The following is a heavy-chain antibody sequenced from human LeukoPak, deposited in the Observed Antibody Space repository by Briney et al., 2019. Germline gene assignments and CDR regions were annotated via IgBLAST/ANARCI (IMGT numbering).Heavy chain of an antibody. CDR3: AKDIGQWLVPGMDV. D-gene: IGHD6-19*01. J-gene: IGHJ6*02. V-gene: IGHV3-9*01. CDR2: ISWNSGSI. CDR1: GFTFDDYA. Sequence: GGSLRLSCAASGFTFDDYAMHWVRHAPGKGLEWVSGISWNSGSIAYADSVKGRFTISRDNAKNSLYLQMNSLRAEDTALYYCAKDIGQWLVPGMDVWGQGTTVTVSS.